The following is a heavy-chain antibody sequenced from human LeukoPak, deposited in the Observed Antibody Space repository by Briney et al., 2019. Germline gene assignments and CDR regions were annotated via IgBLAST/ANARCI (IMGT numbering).Heavy chain of an antibody. V-gene: IGHV5-51*01. CDR1: GYSFTSYW. D-gene: IGHD2-2*01. J-gene: IGHJ5*02. CDR2: IYPGDSDT. CDR3: ARQAQTRWVPAAHMYNWFDP. Sequence: GESLKISCKGSGYSFTSYWIGWVRQMPGKGLEWMGIIYPGDSDTRYSPSFQGQVTISADKSISTAYLQWSSLKASDTAMYYCARQAQTRWVPAAHMYNWFDPWGQGTLVTVSS.